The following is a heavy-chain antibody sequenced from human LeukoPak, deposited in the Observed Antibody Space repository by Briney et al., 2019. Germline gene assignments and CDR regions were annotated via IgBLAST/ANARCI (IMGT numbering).Heavy chain of an antibody. Sequence: PSETLSLTCAVYGGSLSGYYWSWIRQPPGKGLEWIGEINHSGSTNYNPSLKSRVTISVDTSKSQFSLKLSSVTAADTAVYYCARAMNYYDSSGYYFDYWGQGTLVTVSS. J-gene: IGHJ4*02. CDR1: GGSLSGYY. CDR3: ARAMNYYDSSGYYFDY. D-gene: IGHD3-22*01. CDR2: INHSGST. V-gene: IGHV4-34*01.